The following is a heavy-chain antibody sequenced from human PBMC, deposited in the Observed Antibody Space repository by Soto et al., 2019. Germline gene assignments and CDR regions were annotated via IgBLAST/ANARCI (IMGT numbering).Heavy chain of an antibody. CDR2: INHSITT. Sequence: QVQLQQWGAGLLKPSETLSLTCAVYGGSFSGYSWTWIHQPPGRGLEWIGEINHSITTNYNPSLKSRVTISVDTSKNQFSLKLSSVTAADTAVYYCARRTPGASETYYNSWFDPWGQGTLVTVSS. V-gene: IGHV4-34*01. CDR1: GGSFSGYS. CDR3: ARRTPGASETYYNSWFDP. D-gene: IGHD3-10*01. J-gene: IGHJ5*02.